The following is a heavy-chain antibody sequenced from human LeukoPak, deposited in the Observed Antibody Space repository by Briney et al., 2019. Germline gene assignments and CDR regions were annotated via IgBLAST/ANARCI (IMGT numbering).Heavy chain of an antibody. Sequence: ASVKVSCKASGGTFSSYAISWVRQAPGQGLEWMGGIIPIFGIANYAQKFQGRVTITADESTSTAYMELSSLRSEDTAVYYCARGDSSGYYYFDYWGQGTLVTVSS. J-gene: IGHJ4*02. V-gene: IGHV1-69*13. D-gene: IGHD3-22*01. CDR3: ARGDSSGYYYFDY. CDR1: GGTFSSYA. CDR2: IIPIFGIA.